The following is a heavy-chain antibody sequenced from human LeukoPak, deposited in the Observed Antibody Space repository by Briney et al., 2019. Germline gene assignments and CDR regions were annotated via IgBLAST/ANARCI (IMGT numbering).Heavy chain of an antibody. D-gene: IGHD2-2*01. CDR3: ARGNIVAVPPRFCAFDF. CDR1: GFTFKTHT. V-gene: IGHV3-21*06. Sequence: GGSLRLSCVASGFTFKTHTMNWVRQVPGKGLEWVSSITTTSGQTHIYYADSVKGRFTISRDNANSSVYLQMNSLSVDDTALYYCARGNIVAVPPRFCAFDFWGHGTMVTVSS. CDR2: ITTTSGQTHI. J-gene: IGHJ3*01.